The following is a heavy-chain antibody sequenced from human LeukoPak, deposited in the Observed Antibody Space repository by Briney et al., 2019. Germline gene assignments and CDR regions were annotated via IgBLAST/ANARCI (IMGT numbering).Heavy chain of an antibody. CDR3: ARGLSRAVDV. CDR1: GFTFSSYV. Sequence: QPGGSLRLSCGASGFTFSSYVMRWVRQAPGKGLEWVSTISGSGGNTYYADSVKGRFTISRDNSKNTLYLQMNSLRAEDTALYYCARGLSRAVDVWGQGTTVTVSS. V-gene: IGHV3-23*01. J-gene: IGHJ6*02. CDR2: ISGSGGNT. D-gene: IGHD1-26*01.